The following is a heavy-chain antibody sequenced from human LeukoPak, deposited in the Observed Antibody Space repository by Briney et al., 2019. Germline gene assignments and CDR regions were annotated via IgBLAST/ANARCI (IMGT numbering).Heavy chain of an antibody. CDR3: ARELGDYDSSGYYPVSVDY. J-gene: IGHJ4*02. V-gene: IGHV1-46*01. CDR1: GYTFTSYY. CDR2: INPSGGST. Sequence: ASVKVSCKASGYTFTSYYMHWVRQAPGQGLEWMGIINPSGGSTSYAQKFQGRVTMTRDTSTSTVYMELGSLRSEDTAVYYCARELGDYDSSGYYPVSVDYWGQGTLVTVSS. D-gene: IGHD3-22*01.